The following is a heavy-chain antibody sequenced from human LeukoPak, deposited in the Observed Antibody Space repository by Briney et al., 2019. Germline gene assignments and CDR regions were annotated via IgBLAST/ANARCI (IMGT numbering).Heavy chain of an antibody. Sequence: SETLSLTCTVSGGSIRSYYWSWIRQPPGKGLEWIGEINHSGSTNYNPSLKSRVTISVDTSKNQFSLKLSSVTAADTAVYYCARRLRFQYYFDYWGQGTLVTVSS. CDR3: ARRLRFQYYFDY. J-gene: IGHJ4*02. CDR1: GGSIRSYY. D-gene: IGHD5-12*01. CDR2: INHSGST. V-gene: IGHV4-34*01.